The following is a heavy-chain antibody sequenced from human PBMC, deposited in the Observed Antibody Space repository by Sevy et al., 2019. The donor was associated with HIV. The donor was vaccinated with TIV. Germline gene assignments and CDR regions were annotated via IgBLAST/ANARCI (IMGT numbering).Heavy chain of an antibody. Sequence: GGSLRLSCAASGFTFSSYWMHWVRQAPGKGLVWVSRVNSDGSSTSYADSVKGRFTISRDNAKHTLYLQMNSLRAEDTAVYYCARGAAAGTFDYWGQGTLVTVSS. CDR3: ARGAAAGTFDY. CDR1: GFTFSSYW. J-gene: IGHJ4*02. D-gene: IGHD6-13*01. V-gene: IGHV3-74*01. CDR2: VNSDGSST.